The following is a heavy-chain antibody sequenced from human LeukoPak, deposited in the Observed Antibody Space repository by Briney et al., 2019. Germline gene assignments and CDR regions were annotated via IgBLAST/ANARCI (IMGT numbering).Heavy chain of an antibody. J-gene: IGHJ3*02. V-gene: IGHV4-4*07. CDR3: ARDLNVRDGYNHDAFDI. CDR1: GGSISSYY. D-gene: IGHD5-24*01. CDR2: IYNSGST. Sequence: SETLSLACTVSGGSISSYYWSWIRQPAGKGLEWIGRIYNSGSTNYNPSLKSRVTILVDKSKNQFSLKLSSVTAADTAVYYCARDLNVRDGYNHDAFDIRGKGTMVTVSS.